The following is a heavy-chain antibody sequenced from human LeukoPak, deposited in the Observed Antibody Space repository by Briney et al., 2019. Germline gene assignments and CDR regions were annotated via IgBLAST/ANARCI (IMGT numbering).Heavy chain of an antibody. J-gene: IGHJ4*02. CDR3: ARENGGSYWLGVGDF. CDR1: GYTFASYT. V-gene: IGHV1-18*01. D-gene: IGHD1-26*01. Sequence: ASVKVSCKASGYTFASYTISWVRQVPGQGLEWMGRIGGSNGDTYYTQNFQGRVTMTTDTSTTTAYMELTSLRSDDTAVYYCARENGGSYWLGVGDFWGQGTLVTVSS. CDR2: IGGSNGDT.